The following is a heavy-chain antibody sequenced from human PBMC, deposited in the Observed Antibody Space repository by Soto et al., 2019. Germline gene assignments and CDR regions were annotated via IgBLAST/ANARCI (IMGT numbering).Heavy chain of an antibody. Sequence: QVQLQQWGAGLVKPSDTLSLTCAVHGGFFSTNCWMWIRQPPGKGLEWIGEMDNRRRTNYHPSLKSPVTVKLGTSRREVSLKLTAVTPEDTAVYYSARKGVEATWGAINFWGRGTLVTVSS. CDR3: ARKGVEATWGAINF. CDR2: MDNRRRT. D-gene: IGHD5-12*01. V-gene: IGHV4-34*01. J-gene: IGHJ4*02. CDR1: GGFFSTNC.